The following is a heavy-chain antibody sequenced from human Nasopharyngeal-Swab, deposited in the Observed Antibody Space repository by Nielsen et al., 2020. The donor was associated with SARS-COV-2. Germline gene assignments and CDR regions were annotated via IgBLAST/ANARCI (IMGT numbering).Heavy chain of an antibody. D-gene: IGHD3-16*01. Sequence: GESLKISCVASGFTFRDYWMNWVRQAPGKGLEWVSSISSSSSYIYYADSVKGRFTISRDNAKNSLYLQMNSLRAEDTAVYYCARERLGELFVDYWGQGTLVTVSS. CDR3: ARERLGELFVDY. J-gene: IGHJ4*02. CDR2: ISSSSSYI. CDR1: GFTFRDYW. V-gene: IGHV3-21*01.